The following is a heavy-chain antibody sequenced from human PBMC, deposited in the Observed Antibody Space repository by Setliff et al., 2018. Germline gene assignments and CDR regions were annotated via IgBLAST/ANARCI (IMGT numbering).Heavy chain of an antibody. D-gene: IGHD1-26*01. CDR3: AREVGTSTSSDAFDV. J-gene: IGHJ3*01. CDR1: GDSISSGDYF. Sequence: PSETLSLTCTVSGDSISSGDYFWSWIRQPPGKGLEWIAYIYHSGSAYYKPSLKSRVTMSVDTSKNQFSLHLTSVTAADTAVYYCAREVGTSTSSDAFDVWGQGMMVTVSS. V-gene: IGHV4-30-4*08. CDR2: IYHSGSA.